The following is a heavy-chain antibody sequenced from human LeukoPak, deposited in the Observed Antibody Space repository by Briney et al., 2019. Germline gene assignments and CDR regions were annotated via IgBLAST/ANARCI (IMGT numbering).Heavy chain of an antibody. CDR2: IKSKTYGGTT. CDR3: TRNGYGGNSYYYYMDV. Sequence: PGGSLRLSCAASGFTFSNAWMSWVRQAPGKGLEWVGRIKSKTYGGTTEYAASVKGRFTISRDDSKSIAYLHVSSLKTEDTAVYYCTRNGYGGNSYYYYMDVWGKGTTVTVSS. V-gene: IGHV3-15*01. CDR1: GFTFSNAW. D-gene: IGHD4-23*01. J-gene: IGHJ6*03.